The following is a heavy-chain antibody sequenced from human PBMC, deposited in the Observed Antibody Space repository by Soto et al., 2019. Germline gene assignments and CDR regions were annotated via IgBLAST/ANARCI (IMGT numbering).Heavy chain of an antibody. CDR1: GFSFGSFA. Sequence: QVLLVESGGGVVQPGGSLRISCATGGFSFGSFAMHWVRQAPGKGLEWLAVVSYDGNKKNYIDSVKGRFTISRDNSQHTLFLQMNSLRPEDTAVYYCAILRLESYSAFWSGYPLWGRGTMVSVSS. CDR3: AILRLESYSAFWSGYPL. D-gene: IGHD3-3*01. CDR2: VSYDGNKK. J-gene: IGHJ4*02. V-gene: IGHV3-30*03.